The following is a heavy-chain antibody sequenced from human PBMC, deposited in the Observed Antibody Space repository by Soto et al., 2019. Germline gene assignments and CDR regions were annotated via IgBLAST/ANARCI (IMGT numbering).Heavy chain of an antibody. Sequence: GASVKVSSKASGSTFTGYYMHWLRQAPGQGLEWMGWINPNSGGTNYAQKFQGWVTMTRDTSISTAYMELSRLRSDDTAVYHCARASSSSPFDYWGQGTLVTVSS. D-gene: IGHD6-6*01. CDR2: INPNSGGT. CDR3: ARASSSSPFDY. CDR1: GSTFTGYY. V-gene: IGHV1-2*04. J-gene: IGHJ4*02.